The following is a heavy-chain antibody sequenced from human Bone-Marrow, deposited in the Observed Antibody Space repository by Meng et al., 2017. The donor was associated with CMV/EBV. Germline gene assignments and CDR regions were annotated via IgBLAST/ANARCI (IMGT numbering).Heavy chain of an antibody. CDR1: FSSYA. Sequence: FSSYASSWVRHAPGQGLEWMGGIIPILGIANYAQKFQGRVTITADKSTSTAYMELSSLRSEDTAVYYCATHQDYCSSTSCYHNWFDPWGQGTLVTVSS. V-gene: IGHV1-69*10. CDR2: IIPILGIA. J-gene: IGHJ5*02. D-gene: IGHD2-2*01. CDR3: ATHQDYCSSTSCYHNWFDP.